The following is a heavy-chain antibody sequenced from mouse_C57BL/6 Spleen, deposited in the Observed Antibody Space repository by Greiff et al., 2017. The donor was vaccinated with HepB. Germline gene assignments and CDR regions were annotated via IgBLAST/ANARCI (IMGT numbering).Heavy chain of an antibody. V-gene: IGHV1-42*01. J-gene: IGHJ3*01. CDR2: INPSTGGT. D-gene: IGHD2-3*01. Sequence: VQLKQSGPELVKPGASVKISCKASGYSFTGYYMNWVKQSPEKSLEWIGEINPSTGGTTYNQKFKAKATLTVDKSSSTAYMQLKSLTSEDSAVYYCARDDGYYRTWFAYWGQGTLVTVSA. CDR1: GYSFTGYY. CDR3: ARDDGYYRTWFAY.